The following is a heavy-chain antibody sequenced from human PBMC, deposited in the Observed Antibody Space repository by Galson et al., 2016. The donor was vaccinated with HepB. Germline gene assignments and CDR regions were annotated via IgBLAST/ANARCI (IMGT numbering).Heavy chain of an antibody. CDR1: GFTFSKAW. V-gene: IGHV3-15*01. CDR2: IRPQRDRKTP. Sequence: SLRLSCAASGFTFSKAWFSWVRQAPGKGLEWVGRIRPQRDRKTPVYAAPVEGRLTISRDDSKNTLYLQMNSLTTEDTALYYCYGHLDYWGRGTLVTVSS. D-gene: IGHD4-17*01. CDR3: YGHLDY. J-gene: IGHJ4*02.